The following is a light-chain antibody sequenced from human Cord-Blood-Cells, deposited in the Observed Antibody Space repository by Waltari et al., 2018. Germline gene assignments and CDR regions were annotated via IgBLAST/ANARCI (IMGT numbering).Light chain of an antibody. CDR2: QDS. CDR3: QAWDSSTYV. CDR1: KLGDKY. V-gene: IGLV3-1*01. Sequence: SYELTQPPSVSVSPGQTASITCSGDKLGDKYACWYQQKPGQSPVLVIYQDSKRPSGIAERLSGSNSGNTATLTISGTQAMDEADYYCQAWDSSTYVFGTGTKVTVL. J-gene: IGLJ1*01.